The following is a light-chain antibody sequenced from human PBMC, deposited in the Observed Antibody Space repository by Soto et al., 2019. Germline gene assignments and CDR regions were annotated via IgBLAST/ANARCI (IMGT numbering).Light chain of an antibody. J-gene: IGLJ1*01. CDR2: DVS. V-gene: IGLV2-14*01. CDR1: SSDVGDYNY. CDR3: SSYTSSTTRV. Sequence: QSVLTQPASVSGSPGQSITISCTGTSSDVGDYNYVSWYQQHPGKAPKHMIYDVSNRPSGVSNRCSGSKSGSTASLTISGLQAEDEADYYCSSYTSSTTRVFGTGTKLTVL.